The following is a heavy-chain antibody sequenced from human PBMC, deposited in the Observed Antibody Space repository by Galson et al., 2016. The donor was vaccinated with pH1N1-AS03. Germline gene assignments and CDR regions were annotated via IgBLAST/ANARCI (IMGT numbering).Heavy chain of an antibody. CDR2: INSDGSST. CDR1: GFTFSSSW. V-gene: IGHV3-74*01. CDR3: ARTHHGDYAYYGMDV. D-gene: IGHD4-17*01. Sequence: LRLSCAASGFTFSSSWMHWVRQAPGKGLVWVSRINSDGSSTNYADSVKGRFTISRDNAKSSLYLQMHSLRAEDTAVYYCARTHHGDYAYYGMDVWGQGTTVTVSS. J-gene: IGHJ6*02.